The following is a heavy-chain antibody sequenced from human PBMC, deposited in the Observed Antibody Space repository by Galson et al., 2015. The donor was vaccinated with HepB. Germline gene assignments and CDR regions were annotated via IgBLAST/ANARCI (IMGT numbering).Heavy chain of an antibody. Sequence: SLRLSCAASGFTFSDYYMSWIRQAPGKGLEWVSYISSSSSYTNYADSVKGRFTISRDNAKNSLYLQMNSLRAEDTAVYYCARVGAYYYDSSGYPPFDYWGQGTLVTVSS. V-gene: IGHV3-11*06. J-gene: IGHJ4*02. CDR1: GFTFSDYY. D-gene: IGHD3-22*01. CDR2: ISSSSSYT. CDR3: ARVGAYYYDSSGYPPFDY.